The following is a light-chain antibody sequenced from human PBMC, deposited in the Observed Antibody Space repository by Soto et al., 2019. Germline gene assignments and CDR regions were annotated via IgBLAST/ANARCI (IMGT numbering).Light chain of an antibody. J-gene: IGKJ4*01. Sequence: IVLTQSTLSLPVTPGEPASISCRSSQSLLSTNGYNYLDWYLQKPGQSPQVLIYLGSNRASGVTDRFSGSGSGTDFTLQISRVEAEDVGVDYCMQGLTTPLTFGGGTKVEIK. V-gene: IGKV2-28*01. CDR3: MQGLTTPLT. CDR1: QSLLSTNGYNY. CDR2: LGS.